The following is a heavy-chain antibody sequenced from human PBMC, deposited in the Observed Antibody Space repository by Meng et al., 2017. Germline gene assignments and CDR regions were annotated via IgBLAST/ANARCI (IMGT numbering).Heavy chain of an antibody. J-gene: IGHJ6*02. CDR2: MNPNSGNT. CDR3: ASQTSAYYYGSGSYRHYYYGMDV. Sequence: ASVKVSCKASGYTFTSYDINWVRQATGQGLEWMGWMNPNSGNTGYAQKFQGRVTTTRNTSISTAYMELSSLRSEDTAVYYCASQTSAYYYGSGSYRHYYYGMDVWGQGTTVTVSS. D-gene: IGHD3-10*01. V-gene: IGHV1-8*03. CDR1: GYTFTSYD.